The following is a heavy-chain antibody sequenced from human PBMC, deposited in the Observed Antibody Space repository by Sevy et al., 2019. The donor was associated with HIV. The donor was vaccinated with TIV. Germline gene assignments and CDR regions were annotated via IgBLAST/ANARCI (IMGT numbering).Heavy chain of an antibody. CDR2: IKQDGSET. CDR1: TFTFRNYW. J-gene: IGHJ4*02. V-gene: IGHV3-7*01. Sequence: GGFLRLSCAASTFTFRNYWMSWVRQAPGRGLEWVANIKQDGSETYYIDSVKGRFTVSRDNARNSLYLQMDNLRVEDTGVYFCAGENVAVPAYYWGQGTLVTVSS. CDR3: AGENVAVPAYY. D-gene: IGHD6-19*01.